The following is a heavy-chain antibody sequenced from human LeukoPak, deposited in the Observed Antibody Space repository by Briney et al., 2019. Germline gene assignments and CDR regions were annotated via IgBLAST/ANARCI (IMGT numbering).Heavy chain of an antibody. CDR3: ARATYYYGSGTTPYAFDI. CDR1: GGSFSGYY. Sequence: PSETLSLTCAVYGGSFSGYYWSWIRQPPGKGLEWIGEINHSGSTNYNPSLKSRVTISVDTSKNQFSLKLSSVTAADTAVYYCARATYYYGSGTTPYAFDIWGQGTMVTVSS. V-gene: IGHV4-34*01. J-gene: IGHJ3*02. CDR2: INHSGST. D-gene: IGHD3-10*01.